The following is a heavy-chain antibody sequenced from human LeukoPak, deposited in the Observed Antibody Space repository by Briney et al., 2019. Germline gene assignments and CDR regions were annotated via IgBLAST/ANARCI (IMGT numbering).Heavy chain of an antibody. CDR3: ARERLVVVGDAYYYYGMDV. Sequence: GGSLRLSCSASGFTFSNYKMNWVRQAPGKGLEWVSSISSSSSYIYYADSVKGRFTISRDNAKNSLFLQVNGLRAEDTAVYYCARERLVVVGDAYYYYGMDVWGQGTTVTVSS. D-gene: IGHD2-2*01. J-gene: IGHJ6*02. CDR2: ISSSSSYI. CDR1: GFTFSNYK. V-gene: IGHV3-21*01.